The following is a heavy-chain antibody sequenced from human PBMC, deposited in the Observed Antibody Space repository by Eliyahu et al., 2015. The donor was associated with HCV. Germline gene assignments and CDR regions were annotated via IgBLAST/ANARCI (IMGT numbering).Heavy chain of an antibody. CDR1: GGTFSSYA. J-gene: IGHJ4*02. CDR2: IIPIFGTA. Sequence: QVQLVQSGAEVKKPGSSVKVSCKASGGTFSSYAISWGCETPRDXGLEWMGGIIPIFGTANYAQKFQGRVTITADESTSTAYMELSSLRSEDTAVYYCARAKRDSSGYYRLDYWGQGTLVTVSS. V-gene: IGHV1-69*01. CDR3: ARAKRDSSGYYRLDY. D-gene: IGHD3-22*01.